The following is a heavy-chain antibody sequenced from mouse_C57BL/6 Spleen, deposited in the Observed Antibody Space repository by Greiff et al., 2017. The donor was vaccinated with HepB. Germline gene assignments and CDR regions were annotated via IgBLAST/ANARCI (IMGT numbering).Heavy chain of an antibody. D-gene: IGHD2-5*01. CDR3: ARFSHSNYDYYYAMDY. CDR2: ISYSGST. CDR1: GYSITSDY. Sequence: EVKLMESGPGLAKPSQTLSLTCSVTGYSITSDYWNWIRKFPGNKLEYMGYISYSGSTYYNPSLKSRISITRDTSKNQYYLQLNSVTTEDTATYYCARFSHSNYDYYYAMDYWGQGTSVTVSS. J-gene: IGHJ4*01. V-gene: IGHV3-8*01.